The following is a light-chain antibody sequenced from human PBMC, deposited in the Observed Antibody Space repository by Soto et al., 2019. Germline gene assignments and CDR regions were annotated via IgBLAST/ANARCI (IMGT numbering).Light chain of an antibody. J-gene: IGKJ2*01. V-gene: IGKV1-27*01. CDR2: AAS. CDR1: QGISNF. CDR3: QKYDSAPYT. Sequence: DLQMTQSPSSLSASVGDTVTITCRASQGISNFLAWYQQRPGTVPRFLIYAASTLHSGVPSRFSGSGSGTHFTLTISSLQPEDFATYYCQKYDSAPYTFGQGTKLQIK.